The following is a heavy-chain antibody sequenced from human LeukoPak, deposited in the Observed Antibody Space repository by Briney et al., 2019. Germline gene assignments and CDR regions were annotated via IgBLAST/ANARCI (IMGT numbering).Heavy chain of an antibody. J-gene: IGHJ4*02. CDR2: IYHSGST. CDR1: GGSISSSSYY. D-gene: IGHD3-10*01. Sequence: SETLSLTCTVSGGSISSSSYYWGWIRQPPGKGLEWIGSIYHSGSTYYNPSLKSRVTISVDTSKNQFSLKLSSVTAADTAVYYCARTLGDYGSGSYYYWGQGTLATVSS. V-gene: IGHV4-39*07. CDR3: ARTLGDYGSGSYYY.